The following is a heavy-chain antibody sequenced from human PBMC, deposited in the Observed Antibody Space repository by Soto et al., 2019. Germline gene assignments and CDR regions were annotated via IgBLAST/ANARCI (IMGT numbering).Heavy chain of an antibody. D-gene: IGHD3-16*01. CDR3: ARAMGDWGTYYYYYGLDV. CDR2: IYYSGAT. J-gene: IGHJ6*02. V-gene: IGHV4-61*01. Sequence: PSETLSLTCTVSGGSVSSGSYYWSWVRQPPGKGLEWIGYIYYSGATNYNPSLKSRVTMSADTSKNKFSLNLSSVTAADTAIYYCARAMGDWGTYYYYYGLDVWGQGTTVTVSS. CDR1: GGSVSSGSYY.